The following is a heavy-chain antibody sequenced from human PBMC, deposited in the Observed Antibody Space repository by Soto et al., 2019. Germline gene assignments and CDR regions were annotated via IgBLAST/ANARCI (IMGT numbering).Heavy chain of an antibody. CDR3: ANDIPGYGLGA. J-gene: IGHJ6*02. V-gene: IGHV3-30*18. CDR2: ISYDGSNK. Sequence: QVQLVESGGGLVQPGRSLRLSCAASGFTFSSYGMHWVRQAPGKGLEWVSVISYDGSNKYYGDSVKGRFTIPRDNSKNALYRQKKRLRPEDGDVYYCANDIPGYGLGARGPWHTVTGSS. D-gene: IGHD4-17*01. CDR1: GFTFSSYG.